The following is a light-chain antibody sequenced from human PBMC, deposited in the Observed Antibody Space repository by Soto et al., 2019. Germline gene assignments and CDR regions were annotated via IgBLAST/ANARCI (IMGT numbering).Light chain of an antibody. CDR3: QSYDSSLSAVV. V-gene: IGLV1-40*01. CDR2: DDT. J-gene: IGLJ2*01. Sequence: QPVLTQPPSVSGAPGQRVTISCTGTSSNIGTGYDVHWYRQFPGTAPKLLIYDDTNRPSGVPDRFSGSKSGTSASLATTGLQAEDEADYYCQSYDSSLSAVVFGGGTKVTVL. CDR1: SSNIGTGYD.